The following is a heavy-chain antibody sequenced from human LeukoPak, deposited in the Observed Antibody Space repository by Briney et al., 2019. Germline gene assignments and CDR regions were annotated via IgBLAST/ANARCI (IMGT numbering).Heavy chain of an antibody. CDR2: IRSKVNSYAT. D-gene: IGHD3-22*01. CDR3: TRRIDATYYYDSSGYYSVDFDY. CDR1: GFTFSGSA. Sequence: GGSLGLSCAASGFTFSGSAIHWVRQASGKGLEWVGRIRSKVNSYATAYAASVKGRFTISRDDSKNTAYLQMNSLKTEDTAVYYCTRRIDATYYYDSSGYYSVDFDYWGQGTLVTVSS. V-gene: IGHV3-73*01. J-gene: IGHJ4*02.